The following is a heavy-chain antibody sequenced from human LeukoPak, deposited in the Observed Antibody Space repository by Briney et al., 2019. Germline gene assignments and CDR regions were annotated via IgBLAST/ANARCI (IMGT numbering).Heavy chain of an antibody. CDR2: INHSGST. V-gene: IGHV4-38-2*01. CDR1: DYSISSGYY. CDR3: ARRYYDSSGYSFDY. D-gene: IGHD3-22*01. Sequence: SETLSLTCAVSDYSISSGYYWGWIRQPPGKGLEWIASINHSGSTFYNPSLKSRVTISVDTSKNQLSLKLSSVTAADTALYYCARRYYDSSGYSFDYWGQGTLVTVSS. J-gene: IGHJ4*02.